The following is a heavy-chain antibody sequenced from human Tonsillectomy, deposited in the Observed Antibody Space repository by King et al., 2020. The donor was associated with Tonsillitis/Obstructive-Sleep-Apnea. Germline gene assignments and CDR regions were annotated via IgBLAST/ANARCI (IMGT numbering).Heavy chain of an antibody. CDR3: VRGGEEASGSYLDNWFEP. V-gene: IGHV1-46*02. CDR2: INPNGGGT. D-gene: IGHD3-10*01. CDR1: GFRFNRYH. Sequence: QLVQSGAEVKKPGASVKVSCKASGFRFNRYHMNWVRQAPGQGLEWMGLINPNGGGTSYAQRFQGRVTLTSDTPSRTVYMELSSLGYEDTAVYYCVRGGEEASGSYLDNWFEPWGQGTLVTVSS. J-gene: IGHJ5*02.